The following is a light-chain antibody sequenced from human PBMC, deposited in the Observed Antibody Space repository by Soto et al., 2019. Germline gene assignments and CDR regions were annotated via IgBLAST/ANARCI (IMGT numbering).Light chain of an antibody. CDR3: QLYSSSLGA. CDR1: QSVSSSY. J-gene: IGKJ3*01. V-gene: IGKV3-20*01. CDR2: GAS. Sequence: EIVLTQSPGTLSLSPGERATVSCRASQSVSSSYLAWYQQKPGQAPRLLIYGASSRATGIPDRFSGSGSGTDFTLTISSLQPEDFAVYYCQLYSSSLGAFGPGTKVDIK.